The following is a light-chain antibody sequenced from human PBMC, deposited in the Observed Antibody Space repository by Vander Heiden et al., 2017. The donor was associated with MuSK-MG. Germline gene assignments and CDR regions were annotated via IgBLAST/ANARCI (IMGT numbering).Light chain of an antibody. CDR2: DAS. V-gene: IGKV3-11*01. CDR1: QSVSSY. CDR3: QQRSNWPYT. J-gene: IGKJ2*01. Sequence: NVLTQSPATLSLSPGERATLSCRASQSVSSYLAWYQQKPGQAPRLLIYDASNRATGIPARFSGSGSGTDFTLTISSLEPEDFAVYYCQQRSNWPYTFGQGTKLEIK.